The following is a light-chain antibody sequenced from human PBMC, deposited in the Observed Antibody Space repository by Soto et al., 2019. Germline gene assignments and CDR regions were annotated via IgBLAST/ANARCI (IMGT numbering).Light chain of an antibody. CDR3: QAWGTGGV. Sequence: QPVLTQSPSASASPGASVKLTCTLSSGHSDYAIAWHQQQPEKGPRYLMKVTSDGSHTKGDGIPDRFSGSSSGADRYLTISSLRSDDEADYYCQAWGTGGVFDGGTKVTVL. J-gene: IGLJ3*02. CDR1: SGHSDYA. CDR2: VTSDGSH. V-gene: IGLV4-69*01.